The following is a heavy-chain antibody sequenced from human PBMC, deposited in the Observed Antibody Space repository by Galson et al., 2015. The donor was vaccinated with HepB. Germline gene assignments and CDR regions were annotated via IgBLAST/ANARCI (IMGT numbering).Heavy chain of an antibody. D-gene: IGHD1-26*01. CDR1: GYPFTSYS. J-gene: IGHJ4*02. Sequence: SVKVSCKASGYPFTSYSLTWLRQAPGQGLEWMGWINTNTGNPTYAQGFTGRFVFSLDTSVSTTYLQITGLKAEDTAVYYCARGITGSYTSHGYWGQGTLVTVSS. V-gene: IGHV7-4-1*02. CDR3: ARGITGSYTSHGY. CDR2: INTNTGNP.